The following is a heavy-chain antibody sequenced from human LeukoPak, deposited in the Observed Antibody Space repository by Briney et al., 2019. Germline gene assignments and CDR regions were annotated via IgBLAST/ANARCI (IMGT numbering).Heavy chain of an antibody. CDR1: GGSISSSSYY. V-gene: IGHV4-39*01. CDR3: ARQSVVVVAATEAWFDY. Sequence: SETLSLTCTVSGGSISSSSYYWGWIRQPPGKGLEWIGSIYYSGSTYYNPSLKSRVTISVDTSKNQFSLKLSSVTAADTAVYYCARQSVVVVAATEAWFDYWGQGTLVTVPS. CDR2: IYYSGST. D-gene: IGHD2-15*01. J-gene: IGHJ4*02.